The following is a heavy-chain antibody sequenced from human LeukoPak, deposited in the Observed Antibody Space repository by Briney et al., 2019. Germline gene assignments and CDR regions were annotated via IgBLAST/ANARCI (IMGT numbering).Heavy chain of an antibody. D-gene: IGHD3-10*01. V-gene: IGHV4-59*05. Sequence: PSETLSLTCTVSGGSISNYYWNWVRQPPGKGLEWIGSIYYTGSTYYNPSLKSRVTISVDTSKNQFSLKLTSVTAADTAVYYCVAEEYGTGSYYKSAFWGKGALVTVSS. J-gene: IGHJ4*02. CDR1: GGSISNYY. CDR2: IYYTGST. CDR3: VAEEYGTGSYYKSAF.